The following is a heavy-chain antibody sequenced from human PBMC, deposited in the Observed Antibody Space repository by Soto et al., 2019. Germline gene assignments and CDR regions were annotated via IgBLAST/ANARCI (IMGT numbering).Heavy chain of an antibody. CDR3: ARETYYYDSSGRNDAFDI. J-gene: IGHJ3*02. V-gene: IGHV4-59*01. Sequence: SETLSLTCTVSGGSISSYYWSWIRQPPGKGLEWIGYIYYSGSTNYNPSLKSRVTISVDTSKNQFSLKLSSVTAADTAVYYCARETYYYDSSGRNDAFDIWGQGKMVTVSS. D-gene: IGHD3-22*01. CDR2: IYYSGST. CDR1: GGSISSYY.